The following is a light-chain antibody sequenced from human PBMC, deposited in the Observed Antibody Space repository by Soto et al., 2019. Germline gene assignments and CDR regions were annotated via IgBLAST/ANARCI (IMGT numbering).Light chain of an antibody. CDR2: RNN. CDR1: SSNIGSNY. CDR3: AAWDDSLSGAWV. V-gene: IGLV1-47*01. Sequence: QSVLTQPPSASGTPGQRVTISCSGSSSNIGSNYVYWYQQLPGTAPKLLIYRNNQRPSGVPDRFSGSKSGTSASLAISGLRSEDEADYDCAAWDDSLSGAWVFGGGTQLTVL. J-gene: IGLJ3*02.